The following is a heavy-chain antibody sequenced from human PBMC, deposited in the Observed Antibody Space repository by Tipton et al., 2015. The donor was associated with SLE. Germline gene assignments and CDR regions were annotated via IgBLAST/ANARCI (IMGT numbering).Heavy chain of an antibody. CDR3: ARGPSSGWYGDFDY. CDR2: IYYSGST. CDR1: GGSISSHY. J-gene: IGHJ4*02. V-gene: IGHV4-59*11. D-gene: IGHD6-19*01. Sequence: TLSLTCTVSGGSISSHYWSWIRQPPGKGLEWIGYIYYSGSTNYNPSLKSRVTISVGTSKNQFSLKLSSVTAADTAVYYCARGPSSGWYGDFDYWGQGTLVTVSS.